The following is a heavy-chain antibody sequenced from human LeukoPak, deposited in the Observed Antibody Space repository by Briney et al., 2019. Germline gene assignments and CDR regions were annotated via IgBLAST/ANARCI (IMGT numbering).Heavy chain of an antibody. Sequence: ASVKVSCKASGGTFISYAISWVRQAPGQGLEWMGGLIPIFGTANYSQKFQGRVTITADKSTSTAYMELSSLRSEDTAVYYCASRVDYVWGSYRYHDYWGQGTLVTVSS. CDR2: LIPIFGTA. CDR1: GGTFISYA. V-gene: IGHV1-69*06. D-gene: IGHD3-16*02. CDR3: ASRVDYVWGSYRYHDY. J-gene: IGHJ4*02.